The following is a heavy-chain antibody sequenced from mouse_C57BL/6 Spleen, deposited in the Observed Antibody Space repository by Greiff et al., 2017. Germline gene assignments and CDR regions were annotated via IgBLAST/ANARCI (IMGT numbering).Heavy chain of an antibody. Sequence: VQLQQPGAELVMPGASVKLSCKASGYTFTSYWMHWVKQRPGQGLEWIGEIDPSDSYTNYNQKFTGKSTLTVDKSSSTAYLQLSSLTSEDSAVYYWASGSSGYVGAYWGQGTLVTVSA. V-gene: IGHV1-69*01. CDR1: GYTFTSYW. CDR2: IDPSDSYT. J-gene: IGHJ3*01. CDR3: ASGSSGYVGAY. D-gene: IGHD3-2*02.